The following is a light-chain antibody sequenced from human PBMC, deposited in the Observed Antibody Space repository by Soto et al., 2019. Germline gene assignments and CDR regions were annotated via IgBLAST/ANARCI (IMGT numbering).Light chain of an antibody. V-gene: IGKV1-39*01. CDR3: QQNYNTTPT. J-gene: IGKJ4*01. CDR1: QSISSY. Sequence: DIQMTQSPSSLSASVGDRVTITCRASQSISSYLNWYQQNPGKAPKLLIYVASSLQSGVPSRFRGSGSGTDFTLTINNLQPEDFATYYCQQNYNTTPTFGGGTKVEIK. CDR2: VAS.